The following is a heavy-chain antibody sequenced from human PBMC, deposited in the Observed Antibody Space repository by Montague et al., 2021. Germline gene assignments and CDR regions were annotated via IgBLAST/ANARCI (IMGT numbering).Heavy chain of an antibody. CDR2: ISWNSNTI. V-gene: IGHV3-9*01. J-gene: IGHJ4*02. CDR3: AKAKGIALVRGLDS. CDR1: GFRFDDYT. Sequence: SLRLSCAAPGFRFDDYTMHWVRQVPGKGLVWVSGISWNSNTIDYVDSVKGRFTISRDHAKNSLYLEMNSLRAEDTALYFCAKAKGIALVRGLDSWGQGTQVTVSS. D-gene: IGHD3-10*01.